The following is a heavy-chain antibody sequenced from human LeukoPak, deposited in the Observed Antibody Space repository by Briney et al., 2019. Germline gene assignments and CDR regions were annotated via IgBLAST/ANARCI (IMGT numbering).Heavy chain of an antibody. CDR3: ARVLRVAPYYFDY. Sequence: ASVKVSCKASGYTFTCYGISWVRQAPGQGLEWMGWISGYNGNTNYAQKVQGRVTMTTDTSTSTAYMELRSLRSDDTAVYYCARVLRVAPYYFDYWGQGTLVTVSS. V-gene: IGHV1-18*01. CDR1: GYTFTCYG. CDR2: ISGYNGNT. D-gene: IGHD3-10*01. J-gene: IGHJ4*02.